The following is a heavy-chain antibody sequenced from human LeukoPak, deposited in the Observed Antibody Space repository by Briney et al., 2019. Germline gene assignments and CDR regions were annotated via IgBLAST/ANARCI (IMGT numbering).Heavy chain of an antibody. D-gene: IGHD6-19*01. CDR1: GFTFSSYW. J-gene: IGHJ4*02. CDR3: ARESLAVAGRDFDY. V-gene: IGHV3-7*01. CDR2: IKQDGSEK. Sequence: PGGSLRLSCAASGFTFSSYWMSWVRQAPGKGLEWVANIKQDGSEKYYVDSVKGRFTISRDNAKNSLYLQMNSLRAEDTAVYYCARESLAVAGRDFDYWGQGTLVTVSS.